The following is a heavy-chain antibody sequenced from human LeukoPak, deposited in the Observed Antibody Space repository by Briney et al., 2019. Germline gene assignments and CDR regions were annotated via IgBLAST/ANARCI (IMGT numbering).Heavy chain of an antibody. Sequence: RSGGSLRLSCAASGFSFDDYGMTWVRQAPGKGLEWVSVINWNGANTGYADSVKGRFTISRDNAKNSLHLQMNSLRAEDTAFYYCARALYASSSWHTFDIWGRGTMVTVSS. CDR1: GFSFDDYG. CDR3: ARALYASSSWHTFDI. CDR2: INWNGANT. D-gene: IGHD6-13*01. J-gene: IGHJ3*02. V-gene: IGHV3-20*04.